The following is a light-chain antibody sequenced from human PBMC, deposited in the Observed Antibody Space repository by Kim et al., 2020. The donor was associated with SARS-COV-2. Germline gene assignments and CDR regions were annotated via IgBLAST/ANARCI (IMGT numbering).Light chain of an antibody. CDR3: MQALQTPYT. J-gene: IGKJ2*01. V-gene: IGKV2-28*01. CDR2: LGS. CDR1: QSLLHSNGYNY. Sequence: EPASISCTSSQSLLHSNGYNYLDWYLQKPGQSPQLLIYLGSNRASGVPDRFSGSGSGTDFTLKISRVEAEDVGVYYCMQALQTPYTFGQVTKLEI.